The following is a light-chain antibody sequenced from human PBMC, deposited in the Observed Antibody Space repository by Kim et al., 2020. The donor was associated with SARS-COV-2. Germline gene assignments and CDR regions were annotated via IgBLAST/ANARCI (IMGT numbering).Light chain of an antibody. CDR1: KLVNIY. Sequence: SYELTQPPSVSVSPGQTASITCSGDKLVNIYVCWYHQKPGQSPVLVIYQDNKRPSGIPGRFSGSNSGNTATLTISGTQGMDEADYYCQTWDSSTVVFGGGTQLTVL. V-gene: IGLV3-1*01. CDR2: QDN. J-gene: IGLJ2*01. CDR3: QTWDSSTVV.